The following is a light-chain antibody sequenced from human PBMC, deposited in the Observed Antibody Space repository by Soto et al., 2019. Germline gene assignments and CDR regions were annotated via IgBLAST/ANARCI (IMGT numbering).Light chain of an antibody. J-gene: IGLJ7*01. CDR2: EVS. CDR3: SSYTSSSTYV. V-gene: IGLV2-18*02. CDR1: SRDVGSYNR. Sequence: QSALTQPPSVSGSPGQSVTISCTGTSRDVGSYNRVSWYQQPPGTAPKLMIYEVSNRPSGVPDRFSGSKSGNTASLTISGLQAEHEADYYCSSYTSSSTYVFGSGTQLTVL.